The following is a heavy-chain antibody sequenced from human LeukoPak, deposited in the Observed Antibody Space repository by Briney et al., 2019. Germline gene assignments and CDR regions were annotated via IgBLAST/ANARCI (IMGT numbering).Heavy chain of an antibody. CDR2: ISAYNGNT. D-gene: IGHD6-6*01. Sequence: ASVKVSCKASGYTFTSYGISWVRQAPGQGLEWMGWISAYNGNTNYAQKLQGRVTMTTDTSTSTAYMELRSLRSDDTAVYYCARVSAVSSSSGNVDYWGQGTLVTVSS. J-gene: IGHJ4*02. CDR1: GYTFTSYG. V-gene: IGHV1-18*01. CDR3: ARVSAVSSSSGNVDY.